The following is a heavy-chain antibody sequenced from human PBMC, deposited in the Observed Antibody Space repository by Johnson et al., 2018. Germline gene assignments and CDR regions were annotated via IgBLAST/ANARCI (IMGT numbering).Heavy chain of an antibody. V-gene: IGHV3-23*01. Sequence: VESGGSLRLSCAASGFTFSNSAMSWVRQAPGKGLEWVSGISDSAGSTDYADSVKGRFTISRDNSRNTLYLQMNSRRAEDTALYYWAKSLVQGRAVFGVAAGYYMDVWGKGTTVTVSS. CDR3: AKSLVQGRAVFGVAAGYYMDV. D-gene: IGHD3-3*01. CDR1: GFTFSNSA. CDR2: ISDSAGST. J-gene: IGHJ6*03.